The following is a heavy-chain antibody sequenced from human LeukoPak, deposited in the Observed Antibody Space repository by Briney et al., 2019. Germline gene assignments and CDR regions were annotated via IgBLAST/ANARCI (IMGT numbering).Heavy chain of an antibody. Sequence: PSQTLSLTCSVSGGSISSGSYYWSWIRQPAGKGLEWIGHIYTSGSTNYNPSLKSRVTMSVDTSKNQFSLKLSSVTAADTAVYYCARGGYYYDSSGYYRFDYWGQGTLVTVSS. CDR3: ARGGYYYDSSGYYRFDY. CDR1: GGSISSGSYY. V-gene: IGHV4-61*09. J-gene: IGHJ4*02. D-gene: IGHD3-22*01. CDR2: IYTSGST.